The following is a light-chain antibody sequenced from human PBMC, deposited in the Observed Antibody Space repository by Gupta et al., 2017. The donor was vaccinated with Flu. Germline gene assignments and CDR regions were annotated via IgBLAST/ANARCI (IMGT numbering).Light chain of an antibody. CDR3: SSYTSSKTRV. Sequence: QSALTQPASVSGSPGQSITISCTGTSSDVGGYNYVAWYQQHPGKAPKLMIYDVSNRPSGIPNRFFGSKSGNTASLTISGLQAEDEADYYCSSYTSSKTRVFGGGTKLTVL. CDR1: SSDVGGYNY. V-gene: IGLV2-14*01. J-gene: IGLJ3*02. CDR2: DVS.